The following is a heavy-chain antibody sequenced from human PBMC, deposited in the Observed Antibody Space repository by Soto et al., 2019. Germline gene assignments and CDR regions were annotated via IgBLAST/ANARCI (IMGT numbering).Heavy chain of an antibody. V-gene: IGHV4-31*03. CDR3: ARGGIAAAAPPDY. CDR2: IYYSGST. Sequence: QVQLQESGPGLVKPSQTLSLTCTVSGGSISSGGYYWSWIRQHPGKGLEWIGYIYYSGSTYYNPSHKSRVTITVDPSKNQFSLKLSSVTAADTAVYYCARGGIAAAAPPDYWGQGTLVTVSS. CDR1: GGSISSGGYY. J-gene: IGHJ4*02. D-gene: IGHD6-13*01.